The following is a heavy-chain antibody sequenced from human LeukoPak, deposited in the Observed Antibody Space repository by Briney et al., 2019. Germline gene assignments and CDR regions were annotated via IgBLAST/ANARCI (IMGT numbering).Heavy chain of an antibody. CDR1: GGSFSGYY. D-gene: IGHD3-10*01. CDR3: ARHRRMVRGAPIAGP. J-gene: IGHJ4*02. V-gene: IGHV4-34*01. Sequence: SETLSLTCAVYGGSFSGYYWSWIRQPPGKGLEWIGEINHSGSTNYNPSLKSRVTISVDTSKNQFSLKLSSVTAADTAVYYCARHRRMVRGAPIAGPWGQGTLVTVSS. CDR2: INHSGST.